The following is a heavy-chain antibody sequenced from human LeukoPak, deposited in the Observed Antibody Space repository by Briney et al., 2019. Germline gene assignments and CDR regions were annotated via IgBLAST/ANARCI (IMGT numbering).Heavy chain of an antibody. J-gene: IGHJ3*02. CDR3: AREDQGDSSGYTIPLRAFDI. V-gene: IGHV4-4*02. CDR1: GGSISSSNW. CDR2: IYHSGST. D-gene: IGHD3-22*01. Sequence: SETLSLTCAVSGGSISSSNWWSWVRQPPGKGLEWIGEIYHSGSTNYNPSLKSRVTISVDKSKNQFSLKLSSVTAADTAVYYCAREDQGDSSGYTIPLRAFDIWGQGTMVTVSS.